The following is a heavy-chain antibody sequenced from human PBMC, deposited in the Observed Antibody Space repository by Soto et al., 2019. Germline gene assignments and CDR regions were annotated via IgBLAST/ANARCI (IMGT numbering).Heavy chain of an antibody. CDR1: GFTFSRYG. J-gene: IGHJ4*01. CDR3: VRNSAYDQPLY. Sequence: HPGGSLRLSCAASGFTFSRYGMNWVRQAPGRGPEWVSSIDYSGSITHYADSVKGRFAISRDNSKNTLSLHLNSLRAEDTAQYYCVRNSAYDQPLYWGLGTLVTVSS. V-gene: IGHV3-23*05. D-gene: IGHD5-12*01. CDR2: IDYSGSIT.